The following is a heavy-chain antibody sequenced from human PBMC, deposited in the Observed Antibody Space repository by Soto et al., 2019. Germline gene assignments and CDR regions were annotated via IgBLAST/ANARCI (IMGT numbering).Heavy chain of an antibody. CDR2: INAGNGNT. V-gene: IGHV1-3*01. CDR3: ARENVTIFGVVPYYGMDV. D-gene: IGHD3-3*01. CDR1: GFTFTTYA. Sequence: ASVKVACKAAGFTFTTYALHWVRQAPGQRLEWMGWINAGNGNTKYSQKFQGRVTITRDTSASTAYMELRSLRSDDTAVYYCARENVTIFGVVPYYGMDVWGQGTTVTVSS. J-gene: IGHJ6*02.